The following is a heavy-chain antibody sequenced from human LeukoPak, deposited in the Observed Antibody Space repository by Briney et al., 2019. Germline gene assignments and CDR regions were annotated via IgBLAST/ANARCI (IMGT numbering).Heavy chain of an antibody. CDR1: GGSISSDY. D-gene: IGHD6-19*01. J-gene: IGHJ4*02. Sequence: SETLSLTCTVSGGSISSDYWSWIRQPPGKGLEWIGNIYYSGRTNYNPSLKSRVTISVDTSKNHFSLKLSSVTAADTAVYYCATDSSGWYGHWGQGTLVTISS. CDR2: IYYSGRT. CDR3: ATDSSGWYGH. V-gene: IGHV4-59*01.